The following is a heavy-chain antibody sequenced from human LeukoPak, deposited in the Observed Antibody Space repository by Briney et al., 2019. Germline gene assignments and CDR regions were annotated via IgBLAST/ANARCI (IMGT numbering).Heavy chain of an antibody. V-gene: IGHV1-2*06. J-gene: IGHJ4*02. CDR3: ARVRERRNFDY. Sequence: ASVKVSCKSSGYTFTNYYVHWLRQAPGQGLEWMGRINPSSGVTNYAQTFQGRVTMTRDTSITTAYMELSSLRSDDTAVYYCARVRERRNFDYWGQGTLVTVSS. CDR1: GYTFTNYY. CDR2: INPSSGVT.